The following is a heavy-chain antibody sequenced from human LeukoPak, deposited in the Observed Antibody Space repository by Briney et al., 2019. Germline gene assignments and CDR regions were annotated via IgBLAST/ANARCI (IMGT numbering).Heavy chain of an antibody. CDR2: IKQDGSEK. V-gene: IGHV3-7*03. D-gene: IGHD2-21*02. Sequence: PGGSLRLSCAASGFTFSSYWMSWVRQAPGKGLEWVANIKQDGSEKYYVDSVKGRFTISRDNAKNSLYLQMNSLRAEDTAVYYCARAGAYCGGDCYPTNSDPFDYWGQGTLVTVSS. CDR1: GFTFSSYW. J-gene: IGHJ4*02. CDR3: ARAGAYCGGDCYPTNSDPFDY.